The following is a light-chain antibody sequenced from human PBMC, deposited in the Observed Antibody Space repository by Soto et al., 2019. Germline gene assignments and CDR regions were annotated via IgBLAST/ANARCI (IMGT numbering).Light chain of an antibody. V-gene: IGKV3-20*01. CDR3: QQDGNSPRT. CDR1: QSVRSSY. J-gene: IGKJ1*01. CDR2: GVS. Sequence: EIVLTQSPGTLSLSPGERATLSCRASQSVRSSYLAWYQQKLGQAPRLLIYGVSNRATGIPDRFSGSGSGTDFTLTISRLESEDFAVYYCQQDGNSPRTVGQVTKVEIK.